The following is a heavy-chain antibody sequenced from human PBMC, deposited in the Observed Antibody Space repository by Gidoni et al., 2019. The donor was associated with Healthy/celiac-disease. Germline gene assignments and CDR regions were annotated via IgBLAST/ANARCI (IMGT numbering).Heavy chain of an antibody. D-gene: IGHD6-13*01. V-gene: IGHV1-2*02. CDR1: GYTFTGYY. CDR3: ARTLPPRYSSRFDY. J-gene: IGHJ4*02. CDR2: INPNSGGP. Sequence: QVQLVQSGAEVKKPGASVKVSCKASGYTFTGYYMHWVRQAPGQGLEWMGWINPNSGGPNYAQKFQGRVTMTRDTSISTAYMELSRLRSDDTAVYYCARTLPPRYSSRFDYWGQGTLVTVSS.